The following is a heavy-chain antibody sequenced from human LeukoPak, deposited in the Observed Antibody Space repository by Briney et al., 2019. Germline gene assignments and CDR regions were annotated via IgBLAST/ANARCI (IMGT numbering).Heavy chain of an antibody. CDR3: ARRYDFCDY. J-gene: IGHJ4*02. V-gene: IGHV5-51*01. CDR2: IYPDDSDT. D-gene: IGHD3-3*01. Sequence: GESLKISCKGSGYRFNAYWIAWVRQMPGKGLEWMGIIYPDDSDTRYSPSFQGQVTISADKSISTAYLQWSSLKASDTAMYYCARRYDFCDYWGQGTLVTVSS. CDR1: GYRFNAYW.